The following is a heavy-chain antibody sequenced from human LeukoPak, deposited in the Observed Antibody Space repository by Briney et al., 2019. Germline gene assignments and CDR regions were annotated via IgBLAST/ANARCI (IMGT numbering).Heavy chain of an antibody. CDR2: IIPIFGTA. D-gene: IGHD3-16*02. CDR3: ASSVTFGGVIAFDY. V-gene: IGHV1-69*06. CDR1: GGTFSSYA. Sequence: SVKVSCKASGGTFSSYAISWVRQAPGQGLEWMGGIIPIFGTANYAQKFQGRVTITADKSTSTAYMELSSLRSEDTAVYYCASSVTFGGVIAFDYWGQGTLVTVSS. J-gene: IGHJ4*02.